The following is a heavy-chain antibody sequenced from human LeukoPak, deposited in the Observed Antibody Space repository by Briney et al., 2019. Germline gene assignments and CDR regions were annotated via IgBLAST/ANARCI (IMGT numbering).Heavy chain of an antibody. J-gene: IGHJ4*02. D-gene: IGHD2-21*02. V-gene: IGHV1-8*02. Sequence: ASVKVSCKASGYTFTSYDINWVRQATGQGLEWMGWMNPKSGNTGYAQKFQGRITITRNTSTTTAYMELSSLRSEDTAVYYCARDYNCGGDCYLPLSSPLDYWGQGTLVTVSS. CDR1: GYTFTSYD. CDR2: MNPKSGNT. CDR3: ARDYNCGGDCYLPLSSPLDY.